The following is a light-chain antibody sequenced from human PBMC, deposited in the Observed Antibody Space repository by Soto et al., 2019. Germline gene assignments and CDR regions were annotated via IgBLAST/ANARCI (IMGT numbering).Light chain of an antibody. CDR3: LQHNTYPIT. CDR2: AAS. Sequence: IQMTQSPSSLSASIGDRVTITCRASQGIRIDLGWYQQKPGKAPKRLIHAASSLQSGVPSRFSGSGSGTEFTLTISSLQPEDFATYYCLQHNTYPITFGQGTRLEIK. V-gene: IGKV1-17*01. J-gene: IGKJ5*01. CDR1: QGIRID.